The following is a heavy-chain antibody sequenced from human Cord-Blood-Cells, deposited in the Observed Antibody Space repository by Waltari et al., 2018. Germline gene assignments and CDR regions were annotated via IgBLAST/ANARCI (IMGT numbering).Heavy chain of an antibody. CDR2: IYYSGST. CDR1: GGSISSHY. J-gene: IGHJ6*02. D-gene: IGHD2-2*01. V-gene: IGHV4-59*11. Sequence: QVQLQESGPGLVKPSETLSLTCTVSGGSISSHYWSWIRQPPGKGLEWIGYIYYSGSTNYIPSLKSRVTISVDTSKNQFSLKLSSVTAADTAVYYCARGGCSSTSCFYYYYGMDIWGQGTTVTVSS. CDR3: ARGGCSSTSCFYYYYGMDI.